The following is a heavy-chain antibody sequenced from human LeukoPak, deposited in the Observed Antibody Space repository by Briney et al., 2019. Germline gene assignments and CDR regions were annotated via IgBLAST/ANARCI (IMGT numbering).Heavy chain of an antibody. CDR2: INHSGGT. V-gene: IGHV4-34*01. CDR1: GGSFSGYY. J-gene: IGHJ4*02. Sequence: SETLSLTCAVYGGSFSGYYWSWIRQPPGKGLEWIGEINHSGGTNYNPSLKSRVTISVDKSKNQFSLRLSSVTAADTAVYYCARGPLIDYWGQGTLVTVSS. CDR3: ARGPLIDY.